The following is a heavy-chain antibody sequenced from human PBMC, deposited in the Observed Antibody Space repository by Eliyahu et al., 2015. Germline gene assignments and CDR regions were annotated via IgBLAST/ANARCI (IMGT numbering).Heavy chain of an antibody. CDR2: ISWDGGST. CDR3: AKDISVYDSRVYYYYGMDV. CDR1: GFPFXDXA. Sequence: EVQLVESGGVVVQPGGSLRXSCAASGFPFXDXAXXWVRQAPGKGLEWVSLISWDGGSTYYADSVKGRFTISRDNSKNSLYLQMNSLRAEDTALYYCAKDISVYDSRVYYYYGMDVWGQGTTVTVSS. D-gene: IGHD3-22*01. J-gene: IGHJ6*02. V-gene: IGHV3-43D*04.